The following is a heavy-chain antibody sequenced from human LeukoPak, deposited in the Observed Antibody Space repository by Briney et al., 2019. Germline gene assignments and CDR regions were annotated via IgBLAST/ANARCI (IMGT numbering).Heavy chain of an antibody. CDR1: GFTFSSYA. Sequence: GGSLRLSCAASGFTFSSYAMHWVRQAPGKGLEWVAVISYDGSNKYYADSVKGRFTISRDNSKNTLYLQMNSLRAEDTAVYYCARDAVPAAKIDNWFDPWGQGTLVTVSS. CDR3: ARDAVPAAKIDNWFDP. D-gene: IGHD2-2*01. J-gene: IGHJ5*02. CDR2: ISYDGSNK. V-gene: IGHV3-30*01.